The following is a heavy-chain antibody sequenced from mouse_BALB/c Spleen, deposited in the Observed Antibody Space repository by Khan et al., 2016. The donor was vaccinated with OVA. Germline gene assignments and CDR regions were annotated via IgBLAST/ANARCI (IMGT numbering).Heavy chain of an antibody. CDR1: GFSLSRYN. J-gene: IGHJ4*01. D-gene: IGHD2-14*01. Sequence: QVQLKESGPGLVAPSQSLSITCTVSGFSLSRYNIHWVRQPPGKGLEWLGMIWGGGGTDYNSTLKSSLSISKDNSKSQVFLKMNSLQTDDTAMYYCARAYYRYDGYYAMDYWGQGTSFTVSS. CDR2: IWGGGGT. CDR3: ARAYYRYDGYYAMDY. V-gene: IGHV2-6-4*01.